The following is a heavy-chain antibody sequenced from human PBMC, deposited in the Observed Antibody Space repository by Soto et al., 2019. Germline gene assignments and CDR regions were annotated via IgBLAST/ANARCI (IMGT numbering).Heavy chain of an antibody. CDR3: ARDPIPVTTPPSMDV. J-gene: IGHJ6*03. CDR2: ISSSSSTI. V-gene: IGHV3-48*01. CDR1: GFTFSSYS. Sequence: GGSLRLSCAASGFTFSSYSMNWVRQAPGKGLEWVSYISSSSSTIYYADSVKGRFTISRDNAKNSLYLQMNSLRAEDTAVYYCARDPIPVTTPPSMDVWGKGTTVTVSS. D-gene: IGHD4-17*01.